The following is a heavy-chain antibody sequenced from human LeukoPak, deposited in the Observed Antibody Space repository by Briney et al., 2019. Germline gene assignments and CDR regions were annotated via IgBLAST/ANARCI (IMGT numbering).Heavy chain of an antibody. CDR3: ARAPLNYYDSSGYYDNWFDP. CDR1: GGTFSSCA. J-gene: IGHJ5*02. CDR2: IIPIFGIA. Sequence: SVKVSCKASGGTFSSCAISWVRQAPGQGLEWMGRIIPIFGIANYAQKFQGRVTITADKSTSTAYMELSSLRSEDTAVYYCARAPLNYYDSSGYYDNWFDPWGQGTLVTVSS. D-gene: IGHD3-22*01. V-gene: IGHV1-69*04.